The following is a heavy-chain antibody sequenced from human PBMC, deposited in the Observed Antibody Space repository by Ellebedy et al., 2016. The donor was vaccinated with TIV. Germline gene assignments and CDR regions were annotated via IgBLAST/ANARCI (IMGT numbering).Heavy chain of an antibody. J-gene: IGHJ4*02. V-gene: IGHV4-59*12. CDR1: GGSISSYY. Sequence: SETLSLTXTASGGSISSYYWSWIRQPPGRGLEWIGYIYYSGSTNYNPSLKSRVTISVDTSKNQFSLKLSSVTAADTAVYYCARALGFFDYWGQGTLVTVSS. CDR3: ARALGFFDY. CDR2: IYYSGST.